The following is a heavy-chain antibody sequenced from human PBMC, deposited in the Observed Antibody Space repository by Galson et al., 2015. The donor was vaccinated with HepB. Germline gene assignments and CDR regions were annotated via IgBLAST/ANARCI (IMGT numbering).Heavy chain of an antibody. CDR2: IYYSGST. Sequence: TLSLTCTVSGGSISSGGYYWSWIRQHPGKGLEWIGYIYYSGSTYYNPSLKSRVTISVDTSKNQFSLKLSSVTAADTAVYYCASSIFNDYPWRYDYWGQGTLVTVSS. J-gene: IGHJ4*02. D-gene: IGHD4-11*01. V-gene: IGHV4-31*03. CDR1: GGSISSGGYY. CDR3: ASSIFNDYPWRYDY.